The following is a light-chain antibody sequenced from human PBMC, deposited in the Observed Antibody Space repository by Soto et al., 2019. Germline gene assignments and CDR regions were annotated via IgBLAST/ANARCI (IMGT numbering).Light chain of an antibody. Sequence: VLTQSPGTLSLSQGDRATISCRASQTVRNNYLAWYQQKPGQAPRLLIYVASSRATGIPDRFSGGVSGKDFTLTISILEPEDFAVYYCQQFSSYPLNFVGGTKVVIK. CDR2: VAS. CDR1: QTVRNNY. CDR3: QQFSSYPLN. V-gene: IGKV3-20*01. J-gene: IGKJ4*01.